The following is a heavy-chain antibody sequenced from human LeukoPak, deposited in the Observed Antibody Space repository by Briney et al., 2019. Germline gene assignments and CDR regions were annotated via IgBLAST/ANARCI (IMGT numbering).Heavy chain of an antibody. D-gene: IGHD2-2*02. CDR3: AMAGYCRSTSCYTGSGPDCYYGMDV. CDR2: IIPIFGIA. Sequence: ASVKVSCKASGGTFSSYAISWVRQAPGQGLEWMGRIIPIFGIANYAQKFQGRVTITADKSTSTAYMERSSLRSEDTAMYYCAMAGYCRSTSCYTGSGPDCYYGMDVWGQGTTVTVSS. CDR1: GGTFSSYA. J-gene: IGHJ6*02. V-gene: IGHV1-69*04.